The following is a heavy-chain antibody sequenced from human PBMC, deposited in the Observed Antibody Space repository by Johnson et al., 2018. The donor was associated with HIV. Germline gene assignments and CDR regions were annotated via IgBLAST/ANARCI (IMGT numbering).Heavy chain of an antibody. V-gene: IGHV3-30*02. CDR1: GFTFTTYG. CDR2: IRFDGGDK. Sequence: VQLMESGGGVVQPGRSLRLSCAASGFTFTTYGMHWVRQAPGKGLEWVAFIRFDGGDKYYADSVKGRFTISRDNSKNTLYLQMNSLRAEDTAVYYCAKSSPPGLAPLGGWGQGTMVTVSS. J-gene: IGHJ3*01. D-gene: IGHD6-19*01. CDR3: AKSSPPGLAPLGG.